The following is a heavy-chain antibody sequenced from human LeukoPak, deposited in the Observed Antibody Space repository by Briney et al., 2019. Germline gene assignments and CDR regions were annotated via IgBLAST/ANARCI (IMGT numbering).Heavy chain of an antibody. Sequence: PGGSLRLSCAASGFTFSSYGMHWVRQAPGKGLEWVSAISGSGGSTYYADSVKGRFTISRDNSKNTLYLQMNSLRAEDTAVYYCAKDGRLRRRNWFDPWGQGTLVTVSS. J-gene: IGHJ5*02. CDR1: GFTFSSYG. D-gene: IGHD5-12*01. CDR3: AKDGRLRRRNWFDP. V-gene: IGHV3-23*01. CDR2: ISGSGGST.